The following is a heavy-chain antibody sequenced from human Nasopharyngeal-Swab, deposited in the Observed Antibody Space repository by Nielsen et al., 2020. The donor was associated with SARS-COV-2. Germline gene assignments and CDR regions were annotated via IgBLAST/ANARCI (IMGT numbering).Heavy chain of an antibody. CDR1: GFTFSSYA. Sequence: GGSLRFSCAASGFTFSSYAMSWVRQAPGKGLEWVSAISGSGGSTYYADSVKGRFTISRDNSKNTLYLQMNSLRAEDTAVYYCAKAYLVAAAGTMGYWGQGTLVTVSS. V-gene: IGHV3-23*01. J-gene: IGHJ4*02. CDR3: AKAYLVAAAGTMGY. CDR2: ISGSGGST. D-gene: IGHD6-13*01.